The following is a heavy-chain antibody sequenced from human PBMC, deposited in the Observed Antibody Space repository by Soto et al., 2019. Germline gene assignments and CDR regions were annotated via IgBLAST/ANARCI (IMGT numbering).Heavy chain of an antibody. J-gene: IGHJ3*02. Sequence: QVQLEQSGAEVKKAGSSVKVSCKAFGGSVNSHAISWVRQAPGQGLEWMGGIIPMFGTPTYAQKFQAGVTISAEESTSTVYLDLRSLRSEDTAVYYCAISRNVAEFNDYGGNYHGFDIWGQGTMVTVSS. CDR2: IIPMFGTP. D-gene: IGHD4-17*01. CDR3: AISRNVAEFNDYGGNYHGFDI. CDR1: GGSVNSHA. V-gene: IGHV1-69*01.